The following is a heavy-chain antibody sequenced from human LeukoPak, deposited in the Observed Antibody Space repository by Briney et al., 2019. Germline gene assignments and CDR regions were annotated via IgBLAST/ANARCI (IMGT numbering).Heavy chain of an antibody. Sequence: GGSLRLSCAASEFTFSTYSMNWVRQAPGKGLEWISFISSSSSTIYYADSVKGRFTVSRDNAKNSLYLQMNSLGAEDTAAYYCARDLTGYSTGWYVLYYFDYWGQGTLVTVFS. J-gene: IGHJ4*02. D-gene: IGHD6-19*01. CDR1: EFTFSTYS. V-gene: IGHV3-48*04. CDR3: ARDLTGYSTGWYVLYYFDY. CDR2: ISSSSSTI.